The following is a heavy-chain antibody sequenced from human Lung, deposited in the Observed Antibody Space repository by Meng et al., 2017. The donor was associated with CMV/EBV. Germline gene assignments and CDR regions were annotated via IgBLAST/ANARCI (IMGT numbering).Heavy chain of an antibody. CDR1: GGSSSSSNW. CDR2: IYHSGST. Sequence: VAVQESSPGLVKPSGTLSLTCAVSGGSSSSSNWGSWVRQPPGKGLEWIGEIYHSGSTNYNPSLKSRVTISVDKSKNQFSLKLSSVTAADTAVYYCASFPPPGKQWLVTDYWGQGTLVTVSS. CDR3: ASFPPPGKQWLVTDY. J-gene: IGHJ4*02. D-gene: IGHD6-19*01. V-gene: IGHV4-4*02.